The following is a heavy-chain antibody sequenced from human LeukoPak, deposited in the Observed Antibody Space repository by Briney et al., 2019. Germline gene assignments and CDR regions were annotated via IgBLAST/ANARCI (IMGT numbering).Heavy chain of an antibody. Sequence: SETLSLTCTVSGGSISSYYWSWIRQPPGKGLEWIGYIYYSGSTNCNPSLKSRVTISVDTSKNQFSLKLSSVTAADTAVYYCARSLLGGSYYLFDYWGQGTLVTVSS. V-gene: IGHV4-59*08. CDR3: ARSLLGGSYYLFDY. J-gene: IGHJ4*02. CDR1: GGSISSYY. D-gene: IGHD1-26*01. CDR2: IYYSGST.